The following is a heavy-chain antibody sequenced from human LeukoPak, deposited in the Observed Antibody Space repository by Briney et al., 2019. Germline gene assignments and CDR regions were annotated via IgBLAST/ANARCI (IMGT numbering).Heavy chain of an antibody. Sequence: GGSLRLSCTASGFTFGDYAMSWVRQAPGKGLEWVGFIRSKAYGGTTEYAASVKGRFTISRDDSKSIAYLQMNSLKTEDTAVYYCTREGIDVDAFDIWGQGTMGTVSS. CDR3: TREGIDVDAFDI. CDR2: IRSKAYGGTT. V-gene: IGHV3-49*04. J-gene: IGHJ3*02. CDR1: GFTFGDYA. D-gene: IGHD1-14*01.